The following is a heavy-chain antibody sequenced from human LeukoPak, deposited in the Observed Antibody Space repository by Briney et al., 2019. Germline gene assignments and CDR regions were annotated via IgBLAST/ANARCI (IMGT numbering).Heavy chain of an antibody. CDR3: ARLLLWFGESPFDY. CDR2: IYYSGST. V-gene: IGHV4-30-4*01. J-gene: IGHJ4*02. CDR1: GGAISSGDFY. Sequence: SETLSLTCTVSGGAISSGDFYWSWIRQPPGKGLEWIGYIYYSGSTYDNPSLKSRVTISVDTSKNQFSLKLSSVTAADTAVYYCARLLLWFGESPFDYWGQGTLVTVSS. D-gene: IGHD3-10*01.